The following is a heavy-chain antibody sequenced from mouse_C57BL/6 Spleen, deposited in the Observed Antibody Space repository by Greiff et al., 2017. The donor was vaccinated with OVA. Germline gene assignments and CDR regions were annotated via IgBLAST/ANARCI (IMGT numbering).Heavy chain of an antibody. D-gene: IGHD2-4*01. CDR2: IHPNSGST. Sequence: VQLQQPGAELVKPGASVKLSCKASGYTFTSYWMHWVKQRPGQGLEWIGMIHPNSGSTNYNEKFKSKATLTVDKSSSTAYMQLSSLTSEDSAVYYCARDDYDEEKFDYWGQGTTLTVSA. J-gene: IGHJ2*01. CDR1: GYTFTSYW. CDR3: ARDDYDEEKFDY. V-gene: IGHV1-64*01.